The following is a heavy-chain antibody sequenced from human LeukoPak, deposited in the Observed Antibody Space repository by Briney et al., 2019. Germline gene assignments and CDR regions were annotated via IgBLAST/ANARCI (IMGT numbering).Heavy chain of an antibody. CDR2: ISFDGSKK. Sequence: PGRSLRLSCAASGFTFSSYGMHWVRQAPGKGLDWVAVISFDGSKKYYADSVKGRFTISRDNSKNTVVLQMNSLRAEDTAVYYCARDEGYSNSWFAVDYWGQGTLVTVSS. J-gene: IGHJ4*02. CDR1: GFTFSSYG. CDR3: ARDEGYSNSWFAVDY. V-gene: IGHV3-30*03. D-gene: IGHD6-13*01.